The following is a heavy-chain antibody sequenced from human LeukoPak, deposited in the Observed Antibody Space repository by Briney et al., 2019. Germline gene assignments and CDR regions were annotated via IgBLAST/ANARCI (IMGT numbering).Heavy chain of an antibody. V-gene: IGHV4-38-2*02. CDR1: GYSISSGYY. CDR3: ARGLLWLGELFGAWFDP. J-gene: IGHJ5*02. Sequence: SETLSLTCTVSGYSISSGYYWGWIRQPPGKGLEWIGVYHVGTTDYNPSLKSRVTISVDKSKNQFSLKLSSVTAADTAVYYCARGLLWLGELFGAWFDPWGQGTLVTVSS. CDR2: VYHVGTT. D-gene: IGHD3-10*01.